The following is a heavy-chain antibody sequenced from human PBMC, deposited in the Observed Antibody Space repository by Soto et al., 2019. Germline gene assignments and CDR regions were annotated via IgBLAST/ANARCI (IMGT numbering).Heavy chain of an antibody. D-gene: IGHD3-3*01. J-gene: IGHJ6*03. V-gene: IGHV3-23*01. Sequence: GGSLRLSCAASGFTFSSYAMSWVRQAPGKGLEWVSASSTSGGSTYYADSVKGRFTISRDNSKNTLYLQMNSLRAEDTAVYYCAKIHSPGGDFWSGRKNYYYMDVWGKGTTVTVSS. CDR1: GFTFSSYA. CDR2: SSTSGGST. CDR3: AKIHSPGGDFWSGRKNYYYMDV.